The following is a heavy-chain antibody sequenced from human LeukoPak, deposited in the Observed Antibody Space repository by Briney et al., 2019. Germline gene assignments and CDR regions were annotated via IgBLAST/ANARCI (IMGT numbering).Heavy chain of an antibody. CDR3: ARTPSGTYDY. D-gene: IGHD1-26*01. CDR2: ISGNGGST. Sequence: GESLRLSCAASGFTFNTYFMTWLRQAPGKGLEWVSAISGNGGSTYYADSVKGRFTISRDNSKTTLFLQMNSLRAEDTAVYYCARTPSGTYDYWGQGTLVTVSS. V-gene: IGHV3-23*01. CDR1: GFTFNTYF. J-gene: IGHJ4*02.